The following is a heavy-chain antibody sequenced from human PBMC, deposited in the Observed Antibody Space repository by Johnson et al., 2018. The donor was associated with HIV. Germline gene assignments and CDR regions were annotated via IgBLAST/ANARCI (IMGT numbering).Heavy chain of an antibody. J-gene: IGHJ3*02. D-gene: IGHD2-2*01. CDR1: GFTFSSYA. CDR2: ISWNSGSI. CDR3: ARNGLIPAAKGVAFDI. V-gene: IGHV3-9*01. Sequence: VQLVESGGGLVQPGGSLRLSCVASGFTFSSYAMNWVRQAPGKGLEWVSGISWNSGSIGYADSVEGRFTISRDNAKNSLYRQMNSLRAEDTAVYYCARNGLIPAAKGVAFDIWGQGTTVTVSS.